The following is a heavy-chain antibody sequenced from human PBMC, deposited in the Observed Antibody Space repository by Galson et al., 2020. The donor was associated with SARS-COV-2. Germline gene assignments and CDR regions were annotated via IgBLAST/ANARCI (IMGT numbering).Heavy chain of an antibody. CDR2: INHSGST. Sequence: SETLSLTCAVYGGSFSGYYWSWIRQPPGKGLEWIGEINHSGSTNYNPSLKSRVTISVDTSKNQFSLKLSSVTAADTAVYYCARGPHWSSLFFGERNWFDPWGQGTLVTVSS. CDR3: ARGPHWSSLFFGERNWFDP. D-gene: IGHD6-13*01. J-gene: IGHJ5*02. V-gene: IGHV4-34*01. CDR1: GGSFSGYY.